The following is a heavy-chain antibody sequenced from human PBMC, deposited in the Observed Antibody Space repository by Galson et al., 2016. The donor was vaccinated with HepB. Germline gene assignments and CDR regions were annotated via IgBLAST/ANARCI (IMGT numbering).Heavy chain of an antibody. CDR2: INPNTSDT. J-gene: IGHJ6*03. D-gene: IGHD2-8*02. CDR3: ARDKGEAGGQHYFYMDV. CDR1: GYTFTDYYF. V-gene: IGHV1-2*06. Sequence: SVKVSCKASGYTFTDYYFMYWVRQAPGQGLEWIGRINPNTSDTNYAQKFQGRVTMTRDTSISTAYMDLTRLTDEDTAVYYCARDKGEAGGQHYFYMDVWGKGTTVTVSS.